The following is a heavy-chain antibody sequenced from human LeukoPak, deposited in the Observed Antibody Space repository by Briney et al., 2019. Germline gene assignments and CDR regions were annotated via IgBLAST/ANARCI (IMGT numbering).Heavy chain of an antibody. J-gene: IGHJ4*02. CDR2: ISAYNGNT. CDR3: ARDTAYYYDSSGEKYYFDY. Sequence: ASVKVSCKASGYTFTSYGISWVRQAPGQGLEWMGWISAYNGNTNYAQKLQGRVTMTTDTSTSTAYMELRSLRSDDTAVYYCARDTAYYYDSSGEKYYFDYWGQGILVTVSS. V-gene: IGHV1-18*01. CDR1: GYTFTSYG. D-gene: IGHD3-22*01.